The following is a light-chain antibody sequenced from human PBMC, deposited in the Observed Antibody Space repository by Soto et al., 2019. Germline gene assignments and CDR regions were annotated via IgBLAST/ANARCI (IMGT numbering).Light chain of an antibody. J-gene: IGKJ3*01. CDR3: QQCGRSPFT. V-gene: IGKV3-20*01. Sequence: EIVLTQSPGTLSLSAGERATLSCRASQTISSSDLAWYQQRPGQAPRLLFYGASSRAAGIPDRFSGSGSGTHFALTISRLEPEDFAVYYCQQCGRSPFTFGPGTEVDI. CDR2: GAS. CDR1: QTISSSD.